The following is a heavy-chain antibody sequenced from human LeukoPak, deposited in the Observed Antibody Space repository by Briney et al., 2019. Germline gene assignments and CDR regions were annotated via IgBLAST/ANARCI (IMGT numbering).Heavy chain of an antibody. J-gene: IGHJ4*02. Sequence: PSETLSLTCTVSGGSISSYYWSWIRQPPGKGLEWIGYIYYSGSTNYNPSLKSRVTISVDTSKNQFSLKLSSVTAADTAVYYCARQGRDGVDYWGQGTQVTVSS. D-gene: IGHD5-24*01. CDR1: GGSISSYY. CDR3: ARQGRDGVDY. V-gene: IGHV4-59*08. CDR2: IYYSGST.